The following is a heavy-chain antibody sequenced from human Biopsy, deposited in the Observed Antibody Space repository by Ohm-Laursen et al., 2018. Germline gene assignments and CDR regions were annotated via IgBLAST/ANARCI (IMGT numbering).Heavy chain of an antibody. D-gene: IGHD6-19*01. CDR3: AREQPALSGGGSWFDS. V-gene: IGHV3-30*03. CDR2: ISDDGRNK. CDR1: GFSFSNYG. J-gene: IGHJ5*01. Sequence: SLRLSCTASGFSFSNYGMHWVRQAPGKGLEWVAVISDDGRNKYYVDSVKGRFTISRDNSKNTLYLQMNNLRAEDTAVYFCAREQPALSGGGSWFDSWGQGTLVIVSS.